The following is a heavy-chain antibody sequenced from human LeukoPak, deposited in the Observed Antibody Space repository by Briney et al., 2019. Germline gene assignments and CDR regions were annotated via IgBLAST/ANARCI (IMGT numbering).Heavy chain of an antibody. D-gene: IGHD3-10*01. V-gene: IGHV3-33*01. CDR1: GFTFSSYG. Sequence: GRSLRLSCAASGFTFSSYGMHWVRQAPGKGLEWVAVIWYDGSNKYYADSMKGRFTISRDNSKNTLYLQMSSLRAEDTAVYYCARDGRFGELLGFDYWGQGTLVTVSS. CDR2: IWYDGSNK. J-gene: IGHJ4*02. CDR3: ARDGRFGELLGFDY.